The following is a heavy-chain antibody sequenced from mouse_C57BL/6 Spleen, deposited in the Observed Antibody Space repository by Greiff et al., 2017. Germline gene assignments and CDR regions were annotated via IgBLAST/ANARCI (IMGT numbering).Heavy chain of an antibody. CDR1: GYSITSGYY. Sequence: DVKLVESGPGLVKPSQSLSLTCSVTGYSITSGYYWNWIRQFPGNKLEWMGYISYDGSNNYNPSLKNRISITRDTSKNQFFLKLNSVTTEDTATYYCAREGKGFDYWGQGTTLTVSS. CDR2: ISYDGSN. CDR3: AREGKGFDY. J-gene: IGHJ2*01. V-gene: IGHV3-6*01.